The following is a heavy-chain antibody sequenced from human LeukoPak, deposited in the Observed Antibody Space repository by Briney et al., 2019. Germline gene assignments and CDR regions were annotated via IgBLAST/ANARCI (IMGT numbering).Heavy chain of an antibody. CDR3: SRVSEYSGYDFVIGY. J-gene: IGHJ4*02. V-gene: IGHV1-8*01. CDR2: MNPNSGDT. D-gene: IGHD5-12*01. CDR1: GYTFSSYD. Sequence: ASVKVSCKASGYTFSSYDIHWVRQAPGQGPQWMGWMNPNSGDTAYAQKFQGRVTMTRNTSINTAYMELTSLTSDDTAVYYCSRVSEYSGYDFVIGYWGQGTLVTVSS.